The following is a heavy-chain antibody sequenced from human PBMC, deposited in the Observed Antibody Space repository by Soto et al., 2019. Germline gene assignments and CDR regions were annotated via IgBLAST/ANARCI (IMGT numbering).Heavy chain of an antibody. D-gene: IGHD5-12*01. CDR2: IYYSGNT. CDR1: GGFISIYY. Sequence: SETLRLPCTVSGGFISIYYWGLLRQPPGKGLAWIGYIYYSGNTNYNPSLNSRVTISADTSKKQFSLKLSSVTAADTAVYYCARSGATIRYYNYGFDVWGQGTTVTVSS. CDR3: ARSGATIRYYNYGFDV. V-gene: IGHV4-59*01. J-gene: IGHJ6*02.